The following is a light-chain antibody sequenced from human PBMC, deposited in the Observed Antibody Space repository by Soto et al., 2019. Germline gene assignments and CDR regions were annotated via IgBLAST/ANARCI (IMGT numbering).Light chain of an antibody. CDR2: KSN. V-gene: IGLV1-44*01. CDR1: SSNIGSNT. J-gene: IGLJ3*02. CDR3: AAWDDSLKGRV. Sequence: QSVLTQPPSASATPGQRVTISCSGSSSNIGSNTVNWYQQLPGTAPKLLIYKSNQRPSGVPDRFSGSKSGTSASLAISGLQSEDEADYYCAAWDDSLKGRVFGGGTKLTVL.